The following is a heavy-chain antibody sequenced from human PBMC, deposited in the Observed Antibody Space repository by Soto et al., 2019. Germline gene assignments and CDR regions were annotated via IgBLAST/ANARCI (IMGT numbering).Heavy chain of an antibody. Sequence: ASVKVSCKASGYTFTSYYIHWVRQAPGQGLEWMGIINPSGGSTNYAQKFQGRVTMTRDTSTSTVYMELSSLRSEDTAVYYCARTAGPDQYDSSGSSYYFDSWGQGTLVTVSS. J-gene: IGHJ4*02. D-gene: IGHD3-22*01. CDR2: INPSGGST. V-gene: IGHV1-46*03. CDR3: ARTAGPDQYDSSGSSYYFDS. CDR1: GYTFTSYY.